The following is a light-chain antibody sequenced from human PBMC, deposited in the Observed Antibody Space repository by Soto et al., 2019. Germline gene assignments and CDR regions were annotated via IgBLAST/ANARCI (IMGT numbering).Light chain of an antibody. Sequence: DIVLTQSPATLSVSPGDRVTLSCRASESLFGFLAWYQQKPGQAPRLLVYGVSTRATGIPARFSGGGYATDFTLTISSLHSEDSAFYFCQSYNDWPFASGLGTRLEI. CDR3: QSYNDWPFA. V-gene: IGKV3-15*01. CDR1: ESLFGF. J-gene: IGKJ2*01. CDR2: GVS.